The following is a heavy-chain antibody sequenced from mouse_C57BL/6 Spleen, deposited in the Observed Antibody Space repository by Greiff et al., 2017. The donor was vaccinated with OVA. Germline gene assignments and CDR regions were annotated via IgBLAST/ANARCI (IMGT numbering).Heavy chain of an antibody. J-gene: IGHJ4*01. V-gene: IGHV1-61*01. Sequence: QVQLQQPGAELVRPGSSVKLSCKASGYTFTSYWMDWVKQRPGQGLEWIGNIYPSDSETHYNQKFKDKATLTVDKSSSTAYMQLSSLTSEDSAVYYCARSPVVAYYAMDYWGQGTSVTVSS. CDR1: GYTFTSYW. CDR3: ARSPVVAYYAMDY. CDR2: IYPSDSET. D-gene: IGHD1-1*01.